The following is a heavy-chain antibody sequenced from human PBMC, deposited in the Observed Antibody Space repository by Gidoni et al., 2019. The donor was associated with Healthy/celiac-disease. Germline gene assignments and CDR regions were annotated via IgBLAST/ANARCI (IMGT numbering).Heavy chain of an antibody. D-gene: IGHD3-3*01. V-gene: IGHV4-31*03. J-gene: IGHJ6*02. Sequence: QVQLQESGPGLVKPSQTLSLTCTVSGGSISSGGYYWSWIRQHPGKGLEWIGYIYYSGSTYYNPSLKSRVTLSVDTSKNQFSLKLSSVTAADTAVYYCAREVPFWSGPGPIHYYYYGMDVWGQGTTVTVSS. CDR2: IYYSGST. CDR1: GGSISSGGYY. CDR3: AREVPFWSGPGPIHYYYYGMDV.